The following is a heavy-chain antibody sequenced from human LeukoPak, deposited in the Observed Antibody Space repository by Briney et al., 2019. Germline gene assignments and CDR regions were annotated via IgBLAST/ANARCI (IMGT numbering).Heavy chain of an antibody. V-gene: IGHV3-23*01. CDR3: ARADFWSGYYYFDY. Sequence: GGSPRLSCAASGFTFSSHAMSWVRQAPGKGLEWVSVISGSGGSTYYADSVKGRFTISRDNSKNTLYLQMNSLRAEDTAVYYCARADFWSGYYYFDYWGQGTLVTVSS. J-gene: IGHJ4*02. CDR1: GFTFSSHA. CDR2: ISGSGGST. D-gene: IGHD3-3*01.